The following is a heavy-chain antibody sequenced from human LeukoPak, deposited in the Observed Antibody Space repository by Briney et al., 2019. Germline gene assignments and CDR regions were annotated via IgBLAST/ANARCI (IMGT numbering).Heavy chain of an antibody. V-gene: IGHV3-48*03. CDR1: GFTFSSYE. D-gene: IGHD6-19*01. CDR2: ISSSGSTI. Sequence: GGSLRLSCAASGFTFSSYEMKWVRQAPGKGLEWVSYISSSGSTIYYADSVKGRFTISRDNAKNSLYLQMNSLRAEDTAVYYCARSGSSGWYFDYWGQGTLVTVSS. CDR3: ARSGSSGWYFDY. J-gene: IGHJ4*02.